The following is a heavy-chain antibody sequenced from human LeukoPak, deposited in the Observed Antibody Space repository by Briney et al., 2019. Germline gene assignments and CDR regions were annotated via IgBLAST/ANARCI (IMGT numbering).Heavy chain of an antibody. V-gene: IGHV4-34*01. Sequence: SETLSLTCAVYGESFSAYYGTWIRQPPGKGLEWIGEVNHSGSTKYNPSLKSRVTISVDTSKNQFSLKLISLTAADTAVYFCAXXPKFDGLGEFDYWGQGTLVTVSS. J-gene: IGHJ4*02. CDR1: GESFSAYY. CDR3: AXXPKFDGLGEFDY. D-gene: IGHD3-10*01. CDR2: VNHSGST.